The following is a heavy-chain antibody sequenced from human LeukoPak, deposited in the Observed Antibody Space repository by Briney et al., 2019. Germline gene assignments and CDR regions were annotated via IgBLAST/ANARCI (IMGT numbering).Heavy chain of an antibody. CDR2: INQDGSEK. D-gene: IGHD4-17*01. CDR1: GFTFSNYW. Sequence: GGSLRLSCAASGFTFSNYWMSWVRQAPGKGLEWVANINQDGSEKYYVDSVKGRFTISRDNAKNSLYLQMNSLRAQDTAVYYCARKYGDYAPFDYWGQGTLVTVSS. CDR3: ARKYGDYAPFDY. V-gene: IGHV3-7*01. J-gene: IGHJ4*02.